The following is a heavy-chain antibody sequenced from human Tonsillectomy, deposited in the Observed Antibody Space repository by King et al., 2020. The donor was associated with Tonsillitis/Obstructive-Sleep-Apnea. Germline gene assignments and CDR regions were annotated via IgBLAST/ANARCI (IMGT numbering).Heavy chain of an antibody. CDR2: IYYSGST. V-gene: IGHV4-39*01. J-gene: IGHJ6*03. Sequence: QLQESGPGLVKPSETLSLTCTVSGGSISSSTYYWGWIRQPPGKGLEWIGSIYYSGSTYYNPSLKRRVTISVDTSKNQFSLKLSSVTAADTAVYYCARHGLPYYYFYMDVWGKGTTVTVSS. CDR3: ARHGLPYYYFYMDV. CDR1: GGSISSSTYY.